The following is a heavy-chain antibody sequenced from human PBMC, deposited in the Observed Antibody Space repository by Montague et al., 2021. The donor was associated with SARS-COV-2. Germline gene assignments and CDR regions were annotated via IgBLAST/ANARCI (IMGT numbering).Heavy chain of an antibody. J-gene: IGHJ6*02. Sequence: SETLSLTCTVSGGSISSYYWSWIRQPPGKGPEWIGYIYYSGSTNYNPSLKSRVTISVDTSKNQFSLKLSSVTAADTAVYYCARDSDYYDSSAGYYYGMDVWGQGTTVTVSS. V-gene: IGHV4-59*01. CDR1: GGSISSYY. D-gene: IGHD3-22*01. CDR3: ARDSDYYDSSAGYYYGMDV. CDR2: IYYSGST.